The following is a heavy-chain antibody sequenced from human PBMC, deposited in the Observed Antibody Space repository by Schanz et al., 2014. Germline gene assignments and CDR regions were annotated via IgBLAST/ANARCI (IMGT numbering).Heavy chain of an antibody. V-gene: IGHV1-69*02. D-gene: IGHD3-22*01. J-gene: IGHJ4*02. CDR3: ARSNYYDNSDYYNSFDY. CDR2: FIPILDVG. Sequence: QVQLVQSGAEVKKPGSSVKVSCKASGGTFSSYTISWVRQAPGQGLEWVGRFIPILDVGNYAQQFQGRVTNTADKSTSTAYMDLSSLRPEDTAVYYCARSNYYDNSDYYNSFDYWGQGTLVTVSS. CDR1: GGTFSSYT.